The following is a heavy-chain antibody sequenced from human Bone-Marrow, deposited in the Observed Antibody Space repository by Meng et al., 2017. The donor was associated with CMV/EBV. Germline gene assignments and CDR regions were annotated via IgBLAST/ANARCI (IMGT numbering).Heavy chain of an antibody. CDR3: ARIVVTRSYYYYGMDV. J-gene: IGHJ6*02. CDR1: GGSFSGYY. V-gene: IGHV4-34*01. D-gene: IGHD1-1*01. Sequence: GSLRLSCAVYGGSFSGYYWSWIRQPPGKGLEWIGEINHSGSTNYNPSLKSRVTISVDTSKNQFSLKLSSVTAADTALYYCARIVVTRSYYYYGMDVWGQGTTVTVSS. CDR2: INHSGST.